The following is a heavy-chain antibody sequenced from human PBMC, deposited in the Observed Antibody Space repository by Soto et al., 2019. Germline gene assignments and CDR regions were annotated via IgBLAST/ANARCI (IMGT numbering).Heavy chain of an antibody. CDR2: IIPIFGTA. CDR1: GGTFSSYA. Sequence: QVQLVQSVAEVKKPGSSVKVSCKASGGTFSSYAISLVRQAPGQGLEWMGGIIPIFGTANYAQKFQGRVTITADKSTSTAYMELSSLRSEDTAVYYCARYPHRGSYTSDYLGQGTLVTVSS. J-gene: IGHJ4*02. CDR3: ARYPHRGSYTSDY. V-gene: IGHV1-69*06. D-gene: IGHD1-26*01.